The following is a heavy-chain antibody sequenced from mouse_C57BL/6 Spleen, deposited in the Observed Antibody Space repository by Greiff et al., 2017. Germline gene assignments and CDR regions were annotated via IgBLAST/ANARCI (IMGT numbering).Heavy chain of an antibody. V-gene: IGHV1-66*01. D-gene: IGHD2-4*01. CDR1: GYSFTSYY. CDR3: ARSGNDYDGFAY. CDR2: IYPGSGNT. J-gene: IGHJ3*01. Sequence: QVQLQQSGPELVKPGASVKISCKASGYSFTSYYIHWVKQRPGQGLEWIGWIYPGSGNTKYNEKFKGKATLTADTSSSTAYMQLSSLTSEDSAVYYCARSGNDYDGFAYWGQGTLVTVSA.